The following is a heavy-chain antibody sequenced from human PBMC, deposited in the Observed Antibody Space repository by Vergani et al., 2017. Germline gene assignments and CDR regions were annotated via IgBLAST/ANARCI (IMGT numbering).Heavy chain of an antibody. CDR3: ARTTYGSGSYYGVA. D-gene: IGHD3-10*01. V-gene: IGHV4-38-2*01. CDR1: GYSISSGYY. Sequence: QVQLQESGPGLVKPSETLSLTCAVSGYSISSGYYWGWIRQPPGKGLEWIGSIYHSGSIYYNPSLKSRVTISVDTSKNQFSLKLSSVTAADTAVYYCARTTYGSGSYYGVAWGQGSLVTVSS. CDR2: IYHSGSI. J-gene: IGHJ5*02.